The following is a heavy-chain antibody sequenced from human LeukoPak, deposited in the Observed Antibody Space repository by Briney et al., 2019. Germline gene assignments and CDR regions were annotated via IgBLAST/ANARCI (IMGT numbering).Heavy chain of an antibody. Sequence: GESLQISCKGSGYSFTSYWIGWVRQMPGKGLEWMGIIYPGDSDTRYSPSFQGQVTISADKSISTAYLQWSSLKASDTAMYYCARLYSWELLRGAYDYWGQGTLVTVSS. CDR1: GYSFTSYW. CDR2: IYPGDSDT. V-gene: IGHV5-51*01. CDR3: ARLYSWELLRGAYDY. J-gene: IGHJ4*02. D-gene: IGHD1-26*01.